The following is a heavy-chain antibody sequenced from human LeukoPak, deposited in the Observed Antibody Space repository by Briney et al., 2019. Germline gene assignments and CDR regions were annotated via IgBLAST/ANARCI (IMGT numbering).Heavy chain of an antibody. Sequence: ASVKVSCKASGYTFSGHYLHWVRQAPGQGPEWMGWINPKNGDTNYGQKFRGRVTMTRDTFINTAYMELTTLRSDDTAVYFCARGVYTAMVSFDYWGQGTLVTVSS. D-gene: IGHD5-18*01. CDR1: GYTFSGHY. V-gene: IGHV1-2*02. CDR3: ARGVYTAMVSFDY. CDR2: INPKNGDT. J-gene: IGHJ4*02.